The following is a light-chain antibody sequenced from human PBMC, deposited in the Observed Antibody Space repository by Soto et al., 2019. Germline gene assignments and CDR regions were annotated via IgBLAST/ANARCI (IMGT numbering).Light chain of an antibody. J-gene: IGKJ1*01. CDR1: QSISSW. V-gene: IGKV1-5*01. CDR2: DAS. CDR3: QQYNSYVT. Sequence: DIQMTQSPSTLSASVGDRVTITCRASQSISSWLAWYQQKPGKAPKLLIYDASSLESGVPSRFSGSGSWTEFTLTISSLPPDNFATYYCQQYNSYVTFGQGTKVEIK.